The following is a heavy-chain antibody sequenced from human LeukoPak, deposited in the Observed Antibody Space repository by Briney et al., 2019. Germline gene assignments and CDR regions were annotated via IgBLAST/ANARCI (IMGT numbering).Heavy chain of an antibody. CDR1: GGSISSGSYY. Sequence: PSETLSLTCTVSGGSISSGSYYWSWIRQPAGKGLEWIVRIHTSGTTNYNPSLKSRVTISVDTSKNQFSLKLSSVTAADTAVYYCARDHNSSWDIYYFDYWGQGTLVTVSS. V-gene: IGHV4-61*02. CDR2: IHTSGTT. D-gene: IGHD6-13*01. J-gene: IGHJ4*02. CDR3: ARDHNSSWDIYYFDY.